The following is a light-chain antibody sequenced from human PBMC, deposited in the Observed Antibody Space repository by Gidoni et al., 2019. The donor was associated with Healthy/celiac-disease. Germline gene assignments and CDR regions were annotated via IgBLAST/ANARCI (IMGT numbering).Light chain of an antibody. J-gene: IGKJ1*01. Sequence: ESVLTQSPATLSLSPGERATLSCRASQSVSSYLAWYQQKPGQAPRLLIYDASNRATGIPARFSGSGSGTDFTLTISSLEPEEFAVYYCQQRSNWPRTFGQGTRVEIK. CDR1: QSVSSY. CDR3: QQRSNWPRT. V-gene: IGKV3-11*01. CDR2: DAS.